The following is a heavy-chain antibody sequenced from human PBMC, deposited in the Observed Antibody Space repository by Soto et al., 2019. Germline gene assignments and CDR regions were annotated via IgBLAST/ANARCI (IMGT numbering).Heavy chain of an antibody. Sequence: VQLLESGGGLVQPGGSLRLSCAASGFTFSSYAMSWVRQAPGKGLEWVSAITGGGDGTYYADSVRGRFTISRDNSKNTLFLQMNSLRAEDTAVYYCATRVRYYDSSGYYFSYFDYWGQGTLVTVSS. CDR1: GFTFSSYA. J-gene: IGHJ4*02. D-gene: IGHD3-22*01. CDR3: ATRVRYYDSSGYYFSYFDY. V-gene: IGHV3-23*01. CDR2: ITGGGDGT.